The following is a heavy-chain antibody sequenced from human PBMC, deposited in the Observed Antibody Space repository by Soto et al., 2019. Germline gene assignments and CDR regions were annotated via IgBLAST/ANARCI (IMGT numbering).Heavy chain of an antibody. CDR3: ARDGVLMVYASYYFDY. CDR2: IYHSGST. CDR1: GGSISSSNW. V-gene: IGHV4-4*02. D-gene: IGHD2-8*01. Sequence: SETLSLTCAVSGGSISSSNWWSWVRQPPGKGLEWIGEIYHSGSTNYNPSLKSRVTISVDKSKNQFSLKLSSVTAADTAVYYCARDGVLMVYASYYFDYWGQGTLVTVSS. J-gene: IGHJ4*02.